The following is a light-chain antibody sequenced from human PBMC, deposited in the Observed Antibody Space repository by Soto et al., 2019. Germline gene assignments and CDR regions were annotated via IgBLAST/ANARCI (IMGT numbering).Light chain of an antibody. J-gene: IGKJ4*01. CDR2: GAS. Sequence: EIVMTQSPATLSVSPGERATLSCRASQSVSSKLAWYQQKPGQAPRLLIYGASTMDTGIPARFSGSGSGIEFTLTISSLQSEDFAVYYCQQYEKWPPLTFGGGTKVEIK. CDR3: QQYEKWPPLT. CDR1: QSVSSK. V-gene: IGKV3-15*01.